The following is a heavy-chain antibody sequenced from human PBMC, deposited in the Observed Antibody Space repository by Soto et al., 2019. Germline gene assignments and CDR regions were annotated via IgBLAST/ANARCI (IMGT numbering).Heavy chain of an antibody. CDR1: GGSVSSGSDY. D-gene: IGHD2-15*01. J-gene: IGHJ6*02. V-gene: IGHV4-61*01. CDR3: AREPRVVVAATYGMDV. Sequence: SETLSVTCTVSGGSVSSGSDYWSWIRQPPGKGLEWIGYIYYSGSTNYNPSLKSRVTISVDTSKNQFSLKLSSVTAADTAVYYCAREPRVVVAATYGMDVWGQGSTVTVSS. CDR2: IYYSGST.